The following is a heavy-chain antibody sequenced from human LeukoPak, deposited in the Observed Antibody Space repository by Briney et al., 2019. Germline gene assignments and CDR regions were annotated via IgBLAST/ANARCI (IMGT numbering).Heavy chain of an antibody. D-gene: IGHD3-3*01. CDR3: ARLISDFVGYFDY. J-gene: IGHJ4*02. CDR2: IYYSGST. V-gene: IGHV4-39*01. Sequence: PSETLSLTCTVSGGSISSSSYYWGWIRQPSGKGLEWIGSIYYSGSTYYNPSLKSRVTISVDTSKNQFSLKLSSVTAADTAVYYCARLISDFVGYFDYWGQGTLVTVSS. CDR1: GGSISSSSYY.